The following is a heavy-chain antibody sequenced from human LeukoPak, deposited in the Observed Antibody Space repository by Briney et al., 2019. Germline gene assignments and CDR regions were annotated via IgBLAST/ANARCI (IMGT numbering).Heavy chain of an antibody. Sequence: GGSLKLSCAASGFTFSGSAMHWVRQASGKGLEWVGRIRSKGNSYATAYAASVQGRFTISRDDSKNTEYMQMNSLKTEDTAVYYCTTPLLAIDEAGTEVGMDVWGQGTTVTVSS. D-gene: IGHD6-13*01. CDR1: GFTFSGSA. V-gene: IGHV3-73*01. J-gene: IGHJ6*02. CDR3: TTPLLAIDEAGTEVGMDV. CDR2: IRSKGNSYAT.